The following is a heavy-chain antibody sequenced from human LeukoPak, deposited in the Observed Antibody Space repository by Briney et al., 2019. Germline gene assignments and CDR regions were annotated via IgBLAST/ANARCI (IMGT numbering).Heavy chain of an antibody. CDR2: ISYDGSNK. CDR3: AKLGFGSSWTDY. D-gene: IGHD6-13*01. V-gene: IGHV3-30*18. J-gene: IGHJ4*02. CDR1: GFTFSSYG. Sequence: GRSLRLSCAASGFTFSSYGMHWVSQAPGKGLEWVAVISYDGSNKYYADSVKGRFTISRDNSKNTLYLQMNSLRAEDTAVYYCAKLGFGSSWTDYWGQGTLVTVSS.